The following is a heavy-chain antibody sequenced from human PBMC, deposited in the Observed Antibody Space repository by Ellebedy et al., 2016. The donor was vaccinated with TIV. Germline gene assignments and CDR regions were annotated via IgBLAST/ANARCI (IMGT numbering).Heavy chain of an antibody. D-gene: IGHD3-10*01. J-gene: IGHJ4*02. V-gene: IGHV3-30*03. CDR1: GFTFSDYA. Sequence: GGSLRLXXAASGFTFSDYAIHWVRQAPGKGLEWVAVISYDGNYQNYAESVKGRFTISRDNSKNTLYLQMNSLRAEDTAVYYCASRSGSYPPKIDYWGQGTLVTVSS. CDR3: ASRSGSYPPKIDY. CDR2: ISYDGNYQ.